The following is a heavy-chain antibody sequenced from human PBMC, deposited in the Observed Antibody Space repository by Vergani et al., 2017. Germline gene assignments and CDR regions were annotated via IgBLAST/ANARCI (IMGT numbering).Heavy chain of an antibody. CDR2: IYNSGST. J-gene: IGHJ3*02. D-gene: IGHD4-23*01. CDR1: GGSISSGDHN. CDR3: ASQDDHNGNPGAFDI. V-gene: IGHV4-31*03. Sequence: QVQLQESGPRLVKPSQTLSLTCSISGGSISSGDHNWSWVRQPPGKGLQWIGHIYNSGSTYYNPSLKSRVTISVDASKNQFSLKLSSVTAADTAVYYCASQDDHNGNPGAFDIWGQGTKVTVSS.